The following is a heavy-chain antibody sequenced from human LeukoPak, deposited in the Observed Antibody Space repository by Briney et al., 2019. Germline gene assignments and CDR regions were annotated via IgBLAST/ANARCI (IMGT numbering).Heavy chain of an antibody. D-gene: IGHD6-6*01. Sequence: ASVKVSCKASGYTFTGYYMHWVRQAPGQGLEWMGWINPNSGGTNYAQKFQGRVTMTRDTSISTAYMELSRLRSDDTAVYYCARGSQLGGYYYYYMDVWGKGTTVTVSS. J-gene: IGHJ6*03. CDR2: INPNSGGT. V-gene: IGHV1-2*02. CDR1: GYTFTGYY. CDR3: ARGSQLGGYYYYYMDV.